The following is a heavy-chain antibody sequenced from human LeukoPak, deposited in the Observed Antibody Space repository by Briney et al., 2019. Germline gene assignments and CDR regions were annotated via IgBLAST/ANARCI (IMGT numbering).Heavy chain of an antibody. D-gene: IGHD6-19*01. CDR2: ISYSGSTL. V-gene: IGHV3-11*04. Sequence: PGGPLRLPCAASGFTFSDYYMSWIRQAPGKGLEWVSYISYSGSTLYYADSVKGRFTMSRDNAKNSVYLQMNSLRAEDTAVYYCTRDAALVPGKNFWGQGTLVTVSS. CDR3: TRDAALVPGKNF. J-gene: IGHJ4*02. CDR1: GFTFSDYY.